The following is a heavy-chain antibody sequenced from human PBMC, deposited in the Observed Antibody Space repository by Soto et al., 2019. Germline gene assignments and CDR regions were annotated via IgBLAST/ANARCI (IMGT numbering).Heavy chain of an antibody. CDR2: ISGSGETI. CDR3: AKEWSSSTCGWFDP. D-gene: IGHD2-2*01. CDR1: GFTFSNYG. Sequence: EVQLLESGGGLVQPGGSLRLSCTASGFTFSNYGMSWVRQAPGKGLEWVSVISGSGETIHYADSVKGRFTISRDNSKNALDLQMNSLRAEDTAVYYCAKEWSSSTCGWFDPWGQGTLVTVSS. J-gene: IGHJ5*02. V-gene: IGHV3-23*01.